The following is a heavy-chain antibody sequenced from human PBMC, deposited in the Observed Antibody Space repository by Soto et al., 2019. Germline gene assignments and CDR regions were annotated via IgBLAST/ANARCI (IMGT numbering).Heavy chain of an antibody. J-gene: IGHJ4*02. CDR2: SRNKARTYTA. Sequence: EVQLVESGGDLVQPGGSLRLSCAASGFTLSDHFVDWVRQAPGKGLERVGRSRNKARTYTAEYAAPVKVRFSISRDDSGNSVFLQMNSPITEDTAVYYCARSFDGGGYYYLGGLWGQGTMVTVSS. V-gene: IGHV3-72*01. CDR3: ARSFDGGGYYYLGGL. CDR1: GFTLSDHF. D-gene: IGHD3-22*01.